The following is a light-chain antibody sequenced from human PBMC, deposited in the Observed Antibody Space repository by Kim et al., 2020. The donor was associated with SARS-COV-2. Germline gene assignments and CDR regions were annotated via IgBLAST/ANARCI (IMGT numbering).Light chain of an antibody. J-gene: IGKJ2*01. V-gene: IGKV1-33*01. CDR1: QDIINY. CDR2: DAS. CDR3: QQYDRLPYN. Sequence: DIRLTQSPSSLSASVGDRVTISCQASQDIINYLNWYQHKPGKGPKLLIYDASNLETGVPSRFRGSGSGTQFTLTINSLQPEDIGTYYCQQYDRLPYNFGQGTKVDIK.